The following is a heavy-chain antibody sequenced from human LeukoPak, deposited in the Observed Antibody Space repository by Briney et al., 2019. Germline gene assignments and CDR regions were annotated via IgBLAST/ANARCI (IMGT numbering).Heavy chain of an antibody. J-gene: IGHJ3*02. CDR3: ARVEAAAGFDAFDI. V-gene: IGHV1-18*04. CDR1: GYTFTSYG. Sequence: ASVKVSCKASGYTFTSYGISWVRQAPGQGLEWMGWISAYNGNTNYAQKLQGRVTMTTDTSTSTAYMELRSLRSDDTAVYYCARVEAAAGFDAFDIWGHGTMVTVSS. D-gene: IGHD6-13*01. CDR2: ISAYNGNT.